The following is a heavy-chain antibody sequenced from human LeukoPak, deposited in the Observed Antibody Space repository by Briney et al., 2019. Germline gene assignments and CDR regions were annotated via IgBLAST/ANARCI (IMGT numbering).Heavy chain of an antibody. CDR3: ARGVYIAAAQYGY. CDR2: IYYSGST. V-gene: IGHV4-59*01. J-gene: IGHJ4*02. Sequence: SETLSLTCTVSGGSINSYYWSWIRPPPGKGLEWIGYIYYSGSTNYNPSFKSRVTISVDTSKNQFSLKLSSVTAADTAVYYCARGVYIAAAQYGYWGQGTLVTVSS. CDR1: GGSINSYY. D-gene: IGHD6-13*01.